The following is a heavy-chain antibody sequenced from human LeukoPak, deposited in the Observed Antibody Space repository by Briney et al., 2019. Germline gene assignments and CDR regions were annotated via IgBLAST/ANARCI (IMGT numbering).Heavy chain of an antibody. CDR2: IDYSGST. J-gene: IGHJ6*02. CDR3: ARGFGYCSSTSCYTTTRAYYGMDV. Sequence: SETLSLTCIVSGGSVTFSSYYWGWIRQPPGKGLEWIGSIDYSGSTYYNPSLKSRLSISVETTKNQFPLRLSSVTAADTAVYYCARGFGYCSSTSCYTTTRAYYGMDVWGQGTTVTISS. D-gene: IGHD2-2*02. V-gene: IGHV4-39*01. CDR1: GGSVTFSSYY.